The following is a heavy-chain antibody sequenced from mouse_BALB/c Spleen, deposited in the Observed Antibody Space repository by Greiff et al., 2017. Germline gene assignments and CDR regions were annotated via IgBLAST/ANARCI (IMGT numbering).Heavy chain of an antibody. V-gene: IGHV1-63*02. Sequence: LKQSGAELVRPGTSVKISCKASGYTFTNYWLGWVKQRPGHGLEWIGDIYPGGGYTNYNEKFKGKATLTADTSSSTAYMQLSSLTSEDSAVYFCARGDDYDGYAMDYWGQGTSVTVSS. CDR1: GYTFTNYW. CDR2: IYPGGGYT. D-gene: IGHD2-4*01. J-gene: IGHJ4*01. CDR3: ARGDDYDGYAMDY.